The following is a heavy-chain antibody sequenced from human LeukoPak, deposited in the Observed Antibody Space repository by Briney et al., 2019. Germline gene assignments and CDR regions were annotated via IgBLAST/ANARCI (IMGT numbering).Heavy chain of an antibody. V-gene: IGHV1-18*01. CDR3: ARALRRIAVAGTSAVGY. D-gene: IGHD6-13*01. J-gene: IGHJ4*02. CDR2: ISAYNGNT. CDR1: GGTFSSYA. Sequence: ASVKVSCKASGGTFSSYAISWGRLAPGQGLEWMGLISAYNGNTNYAQKLQSRVTMTTDTSTSTAYMELRSLRSDDTAVYYCARALRRIAVAGTSAVGYWGQGTVVTVSA.